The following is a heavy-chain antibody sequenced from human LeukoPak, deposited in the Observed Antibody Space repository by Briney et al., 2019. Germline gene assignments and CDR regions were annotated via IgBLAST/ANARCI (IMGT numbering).Heavy chain of an antibody. V-gene: IGHV3-53*01. CDR2: IYGGDTT. Sequence: PGGSLRLSCAASGFTVSSNYMSWVRQAPGKGLEWVSVIYGGDTTYYADSVKGRFTIPRDNLKNTLFLQMNRLRAEDTAVYYCASDGPQRAFQYWGQGTLVTVSS. J-gene: IGHJ1*01. CDR1: GFTVSSNY. D-gene: IGHD3/OR15-3a*01. CDR3: ASDGPQRAFQY.